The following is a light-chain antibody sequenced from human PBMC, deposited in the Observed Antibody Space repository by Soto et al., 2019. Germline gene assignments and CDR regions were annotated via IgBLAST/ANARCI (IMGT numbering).Light chain of an antibody. V-gene: IGLV2-8*01. J-gene: IGLJ1*01. Sequence: QSVLTQPPSASGSPGQSVTISCTGTSSDVGGYNYVSWYQQYPGKAPKLIIYEAYKRPSGVPDRFSGSKSGNTAALTVSGLQAEDEADYYCSSYVGTNSYVFGTGTRSPS. CDR2: EAY. CDR1: SSDVGGYNY. CDR3: SSYVGTNSYV.